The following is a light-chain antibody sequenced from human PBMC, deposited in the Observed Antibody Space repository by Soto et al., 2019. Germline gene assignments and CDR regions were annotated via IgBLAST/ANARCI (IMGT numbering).Light chain of an antibody. V-gene: IGKV2-24*01. Sequence: DIVMTQTPLSSPVTLGQPASIFCTSSQSLVHTDGITYLSWLHQRPGQPPRFLINRVSERFSGVPDRFSGSGAGTSFTLKISTVEPEDAGIYYCMQNTLCPFTFGPGTKLDV. CDR1: QSLVHTDGITY. J-gene: IGKJ3*01. CDR2: RVS. CDR3: MQNTLCPFT.